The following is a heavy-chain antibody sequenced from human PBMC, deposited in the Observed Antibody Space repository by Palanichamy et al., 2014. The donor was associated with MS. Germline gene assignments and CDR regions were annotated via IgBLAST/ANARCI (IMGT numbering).Heavy chain of an antibody. Sequence: QVQLVQSGAEVRKPGSSVKVSCKASGGTFSGYVINWVRQAPGQGLEWMGGIIPIVGTANYAQKFQGRVTITADKLTSTAYMELSSLRSEDTAVFYCARSGIVGATRVFDNWGQGTLVTVSS. CDR3: ARSGIVGATRVFDN. J-gene: IGHJ4*02. V-gene: IGHV1-69*06. CDR1: GGTFSGYV. D-gene: IGHD1-26*01. CDR2: IIPIVGTA.